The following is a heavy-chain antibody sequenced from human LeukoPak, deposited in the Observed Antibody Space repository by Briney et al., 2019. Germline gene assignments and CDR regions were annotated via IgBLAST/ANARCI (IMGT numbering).Heavy chain of an antibody. Sequence: SETLSLTCTVSGGSIRNYFWSWIRQPPGKGLEWIGYIYYTGSTSYNPSLKSRVTMSLDASKNQFSLELNSVTPADTAVYYCARGGNYWPQWWFDPWGRGTLVSVSS. CDR3: ARGGNYWPQWWFDP. CDR2: IYYTGST. V-gene: IGHV4-59*01. J-gene: IGHJ5*02. D-gene: IGHD1-26*01. CDR1: GGSIRNYF.